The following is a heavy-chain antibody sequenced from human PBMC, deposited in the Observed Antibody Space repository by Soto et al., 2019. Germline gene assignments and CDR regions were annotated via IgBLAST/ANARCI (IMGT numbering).Heavy chain of an antibody. CDR2: IYYSGYT. D-gene: IGHD4-17*01. V-gene: IGHV4-30-4*01. CDR3: ARSSDYVGFDY. CDR1: GDSFSSADYN. Sequence: QVLLQESGPGLVKPSHTLSLTCTVSGDSFSSADYNWSWIRQPPGKGLEWIGYIYYSGYTYNNPSLKSRVTIAVETAENKSFLKLSSVTAADTAVYDCARSSDYVGFDYWGQGTLVTVS. J-gene: IGHJ4*02.